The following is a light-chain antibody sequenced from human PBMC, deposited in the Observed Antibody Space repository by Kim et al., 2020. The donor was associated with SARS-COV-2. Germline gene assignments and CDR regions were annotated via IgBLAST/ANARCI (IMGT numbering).Light chain of an antibody. CDR1: SLRSYY. J-gene: IGLJ3*02. Sequence: ALGQTVRITCQGDSLRSYYASWYQQKPGQAPVLVIYGKNNRPSGIPDRFSGSSSGKTASLTITGAQAEDEADYYCNSRDSSGNHQVFGGGTKVTVL. V-gene: IGLV3-19*01. CDR3: NSRDSSGNHQV. CDR2: GKN.